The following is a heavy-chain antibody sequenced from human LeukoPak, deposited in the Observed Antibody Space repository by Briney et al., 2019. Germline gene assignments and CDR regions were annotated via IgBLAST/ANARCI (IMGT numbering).Heavy chain of an antibody. CDR3: ARLDRYCSSTSCHGFCY. J-gene: IGHJ4*02. V-gene: IGHV4-4*09. Sequence: SETLSLTCTVSGGSISSYYWSWIRQPPGKGLEWIGYVYTSGSTNYNPSLKSRVTISVDTSKNQFSLKLSSVTAADTAVYYCARLDRYCSSTSCHGFCYWGQGTLVTVSS. CDR1: GGSISSYY. CDR2: VYTSGST. D-gene: IGHD2-2*01.